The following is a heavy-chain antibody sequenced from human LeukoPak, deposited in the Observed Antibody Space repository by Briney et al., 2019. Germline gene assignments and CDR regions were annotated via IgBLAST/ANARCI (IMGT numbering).Heavy chain of an antibody. D-gene: IGHD2-2*01. CDR2: ISSSGSTI. CDR1: GFTFSSYE. CDR3: ARVALRVVESYFDY. Sequence: PGGSLRLSCAASGFTFSSYEMNWVRQAPGKRLEWVSYISSSGSTIYYADSVKGRFTISRDNAKNSLYLQMNSLRAEDTAVYYCARVALRVVESYFDYWGQGTLVTVSS. J-gene: IGHJ4*02. V-gene: IGHV3-48*03.